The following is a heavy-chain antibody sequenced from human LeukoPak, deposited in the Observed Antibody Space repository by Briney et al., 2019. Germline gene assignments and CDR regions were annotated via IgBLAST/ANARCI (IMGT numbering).Heavy chain of an antibody. V-gene: IGHV3-7*03. J-gene: IGHJ2*01. CDR1: GFTFSSYW. D-gene: IGHD6-6*01. CDR2: IKEDGSGK. Sequence: PGGSLRLSCAASGFTFSSYWMSWVRQAPGKGLEWVANIKEDGSGKYYVDSVKGRFTIFRDNAKNSLYLQMNSLRAEDTAVYYCARRFGRSSTRNWYFDLWGRGTLVTVSS. CDR3: ARRFGRSSTRNWYFDL.